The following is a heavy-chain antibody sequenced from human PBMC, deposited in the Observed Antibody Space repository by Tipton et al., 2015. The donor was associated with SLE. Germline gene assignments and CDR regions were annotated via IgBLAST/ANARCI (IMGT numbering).Heavy chain of an antibody. J-gene: IGHJ4*02. V-gene: IGHV4-4*07. Sequence: TLSLTCSVSGGSISSQYWSWIRQPAGKGLEWIGHIYTSGSTDYNPSLKSRVTISVDTSKNQFSLKLSSVTAADTALYYCARGTNYDSSGYYSYWGQGTLVTVSS. CDR3: ARGTNYDSSGYYSY. CDR2: IYTSGST. CDR1: GGSISSQY. D-gene: IGHD3-22*01.